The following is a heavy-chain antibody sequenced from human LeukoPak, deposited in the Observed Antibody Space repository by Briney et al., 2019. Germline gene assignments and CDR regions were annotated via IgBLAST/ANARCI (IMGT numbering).Heavy chain of an antibody. Sequence: PSETLSLTCTVSGGSISSSRYYWGWIRQPPGKGLEWIGSIYYSGSTYYNPSLKSRVTISVDTSKNQFSLKLSSVTAADTAVYYCARGYYYYDSSGYYETPFDYWGQGTLVTVSS. V-gene: IGHV4-39*01. CDR3: ARGYYYYDSSGYYETPFDY. D-gene: IGHD3-22*01. J-gene: IGHJ4*02. CDR2: IYYSGST. CDR1: GGSISSSRYY.